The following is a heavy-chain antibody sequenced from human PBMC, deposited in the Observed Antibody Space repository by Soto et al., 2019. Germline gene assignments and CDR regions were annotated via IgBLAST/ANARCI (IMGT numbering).Heavy chain of an antibody. CDR3: ARDFVGGLRWYPRGAFDI. Sequence: ASVKVSCKASGYTFTSYGISWVRQAPGQGLEWMGWISAYNGNTNYAQKLQGRVTMTTDTSTSTAYMELRSLRSDDTAVYYCARDFVGGLRWYPRGAFDIWGQGTMVTVS. CDR1: GYTFTSYG. CDR2: ISAYNGNT. D-gene: IGHD4-17*01. J-gene: IGHJ3*02. V-gene: IGHV1-18*04.